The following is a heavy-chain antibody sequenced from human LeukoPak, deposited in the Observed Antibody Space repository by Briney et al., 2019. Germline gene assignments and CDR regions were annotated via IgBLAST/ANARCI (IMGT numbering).Heavy chain of an antibody. D-gene: IGHD1-26*01. V-gene: IGHV4-39*07. Sequence: PSETLSLPCTVSGGSISISSYYWGWIRQPPGKGLEWIGSVYYSGSTYYNPSLKIRVTISVDTSKNQFSLKLSLVTAADTAVYYCARTTIEGATAFDIWGQGTMVTVSS. J-gene: IGHJ3*02. CDR2: VYYSGST. CDR3: ARTTIEGATAFDI. CDR1: GGSISISSYY.